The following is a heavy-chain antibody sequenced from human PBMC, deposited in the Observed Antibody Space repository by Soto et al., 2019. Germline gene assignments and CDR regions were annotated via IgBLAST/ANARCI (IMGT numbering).Heavy chain of an antibody. V-gene: IGHV4-59*08. D-gene: IGHD4-17*01. J-gene: IGHJ4*02. CDR2: IYYSGST. CDR3: ARRYGGAFDY. CDR1: GGSISSYY. Sequence: SETLSLTCSVSGGSISSYYWSWIRQPPGKGLEWIGYIYYSGSTNYNPSLKSRVTISVDTSKNQFSLKLSSVTATDTAVYYCARRYGGAFDYWGQGSLVTVSS.